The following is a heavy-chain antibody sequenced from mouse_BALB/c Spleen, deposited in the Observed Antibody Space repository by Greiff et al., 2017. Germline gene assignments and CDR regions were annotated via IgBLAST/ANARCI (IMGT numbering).Heavy chain of an antibody. CDR2: ISSGGSYT. CDR1: GFTFSSYG. Sequence: EVQGVESGGDLVKPGGSLKLSCAASGFTFSSYGMSWVRQTPDKRLEWVATISSGGSYTYYPDSVKGRFTISRDNAKNTLYLQMSSQKSEDTAMYYCARIYYDYDWYFDVWGAGTTVTVSS. D-gene: IGHD2-4*01. J-gene: IGHJ1*01. V-gene: IGHV5-6*01. CDR3: ARIYYDYDWYFDV.